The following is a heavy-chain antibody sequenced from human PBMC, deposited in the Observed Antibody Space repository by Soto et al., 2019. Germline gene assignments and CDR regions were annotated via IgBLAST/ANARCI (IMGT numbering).Heavy chain of an antibody. CDR3: ARGSGGAVAETGYYGMDV. Sequence: QVQLQQWGAGLLKPSETLSLTCAVYGGSFSGYYWSWILQPPGKGLEWIGEINHSGSTNYNPSLKSRVTISVDTSKNQFSLKLSSVTAADTAVYYCARGSGGAVAETGYYGMDVWGRGTTVTVSS. D-gene: IGHD6-19*01. V-gene: IGHV4-34*01. J-gene: IGHJ6*02. CDR2: INHSGST. CDR1: GGSFSGYY.